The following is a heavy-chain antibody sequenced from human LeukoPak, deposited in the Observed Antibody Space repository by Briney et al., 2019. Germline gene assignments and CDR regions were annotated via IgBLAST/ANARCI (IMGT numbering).Heavy chain of an antibody. Sequence: ASVKVSCKASGYTFTGYYMHWVRQAPGQGLEWMGWINPNSGGTNYAQKSQGRVTMTRDTSISTAYMELSRLRSDDTAVYYCARDHWSKWFGESNDAFDIWGQGTMVTVSS. CDR2: INPNSGGT. V-gene: IGHV1-2*02. J-gene: IGHJ3*02. CDR1: GYTFTGYY. D-gene: IGHD3-10*01. CDR3: ARDHWSKWFGESNDAFDI.